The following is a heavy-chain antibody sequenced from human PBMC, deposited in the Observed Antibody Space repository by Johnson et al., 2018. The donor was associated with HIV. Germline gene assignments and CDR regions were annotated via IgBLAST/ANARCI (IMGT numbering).Heavy chain of an antibody. CDR2: ISYDGSNK. Sequence: QVQLVESGGGVVQPGRSVRLSCAASGFSFSDYGMHWVRQAPGKGLEWVAVISYDGSNKYYADSVKGRFTISRDNSKNMLYLQMNSLRTEDTAVYYCANEYFDIWGQGTRGTVSS. CDR3: ANEYFDI. V-gene: IGHV3-30*18. J-gene: IGHJ3*02. CDR1: GFSFSDYG.